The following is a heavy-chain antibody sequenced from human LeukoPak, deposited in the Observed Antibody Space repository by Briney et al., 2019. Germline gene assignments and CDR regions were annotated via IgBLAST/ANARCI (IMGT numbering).Heavy chain of an antibody. CDR2: IKSDGST. CDR1: GLTFSTYW. D-gene: IGHD3-3*01. J-gene: IGHJ1*01. CDR3: ARAPSEIGGYYPEYFRH. V-gene: IGHV3-74*01. Sequence: EGSLRLSCAASGLTFSTYWMHWVRQAPGKGLVWVSRIKSDGSTNYADSVKGRFTISRDNAKNTLSLQMNSLRPEDTGVYYCARAPSEIGGYYPEYFRHWGQGTLVTVSS.